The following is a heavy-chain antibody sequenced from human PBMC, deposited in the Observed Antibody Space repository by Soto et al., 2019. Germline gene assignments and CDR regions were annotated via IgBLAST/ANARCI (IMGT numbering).Heavy chain of an antibody. J-gene: IGHJ4*02. V-gene: IGHV1-69*13. CDR2: IIPIFGTA. D-gene: IGHD3-9*01. CDR3: ARSDYDISPPDY. CDR1: GGTFSSYA. Sequence: GASXKVSCKASGGTFSSYAISWVRQAPGQGLEWMGGIIPIFGTANYAQKFQGRVTITADESTSTAYMELSSLRSEDTAVYYCARSDYDISPPDYWGQGTLVTVSS.